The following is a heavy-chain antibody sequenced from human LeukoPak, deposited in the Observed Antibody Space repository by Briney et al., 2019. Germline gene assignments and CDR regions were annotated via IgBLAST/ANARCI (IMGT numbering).Heavy chain of an antibody. CDR1: GGSISSGDYY. V-gene: IGHV4-30-4*01. D-gene: IGHD6-19*01. CDR2: IFYSGST. Sequence: SETLSLTCSVSGGSISSGDYYWSWFRQPPGKDLEWIGFIFYSGSTDFNPSLKSRVTISLGTSENQFSLGLSSVTAADTAVYYCARGLWLKYYFDYWGLGTLVTVSS. CDR3: ARGLWLKYYFDY. J-gene: IGHJ4*02.